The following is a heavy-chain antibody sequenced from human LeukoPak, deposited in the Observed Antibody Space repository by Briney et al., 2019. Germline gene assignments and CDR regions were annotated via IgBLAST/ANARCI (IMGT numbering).Heavy chain of an antibody. D-gene: IGHD3-16*02. Sequence: GGSLRLSCAAPGFTFSSYGMHWVRQAPGKGLEWVAFIRYDGSNKYYADSVKGRFTISRDNSKNTLYLQMNSLRAEDTAVYYCGKVGGEDYDYVWGSYRYTEIYRFDPWGQGTLVTVSS. J-gene: IGHJ5*02. CDR2: IRYDGSNK. V-gene: IGHV3-30*02. CDR1: GFTFSSYG. CDR3: GKVGGEDYDYVWGSYRYTEIYRFDP.